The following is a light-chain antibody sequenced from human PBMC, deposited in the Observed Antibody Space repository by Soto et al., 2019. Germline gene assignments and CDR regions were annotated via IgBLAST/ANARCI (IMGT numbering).Light chain of an antibody. CDR1: SSNIGAGYD. CDR3: QSYDSSLSGDV. V-gene: IGLV1-40*01. Sequence: QSVLTQPPSVSGAPGQRVTISCTGSSSNIGAGYDVHWYQQLPGTAPHLLIYGNSNRPSGVPDRFSGSKSGTSASLAITGLQAEDEADYYCQSYDSSLSGDVFGGGTKLTVL. J-gene: IGLJ2*01. CDR2: GNS.